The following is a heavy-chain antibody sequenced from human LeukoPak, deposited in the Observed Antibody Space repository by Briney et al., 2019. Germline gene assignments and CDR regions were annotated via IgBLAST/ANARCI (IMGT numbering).Heavy chain of an antibody. CDR1: GGSISPYY. V-gene: IGHV4-59*01. CDR3: ARPKRDDVGNSFYYYGMDV. J-gene: IGHJ6*02. Sequence: SETLSLTCTVSGGSISPYYWNWIRQPPGKGLEWIGYIYYSGSTNYNPSLKSRVTISIDTFKNQFSLKLSSVIAADTAVYYCARPKRDDVGNSFYYYGMDVWGQGTTVTVSS. CDR2: IYYSGST. D-gene: IGHD4-23*01.